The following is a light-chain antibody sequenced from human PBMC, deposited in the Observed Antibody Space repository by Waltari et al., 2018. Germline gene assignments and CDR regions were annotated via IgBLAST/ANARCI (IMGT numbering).Light chain of an antibody. CDR2: LNSDGSH. CDR3: QTWGTGIQV. J-gene: IGLJ3*02. Sequence: QLVLPQSPSASASLGASVKLTCTLSSGHSSYATAWHQQQPEKGPRYLMKLNSDGSHSKGDGIPDRFSGSSSGAERYLTISSLQSEDEADYYCQTWGTGIQVFGGGTKLTVL. V-gene: IGLV4-69*01. CDR1: SGHSSYA.